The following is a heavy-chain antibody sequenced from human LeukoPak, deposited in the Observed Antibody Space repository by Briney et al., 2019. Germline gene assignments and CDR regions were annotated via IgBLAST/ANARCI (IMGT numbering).Heavy chain of an antibody. J-gene: IGHJ6*02. D-gene: IGHD1-26*01. Sequence: ASVKVSCKTSGYTFTGYYVHWVRQAPGQGLEWMGWMRWNNPSSGGTNYAQRFQGRVTMTRDTSISTAYMELYRLTSDDTAVYYCARSGYYYGLDVWGQGTTVTVSS. CDR1: GYTFTGYY. V-gene: IGHV1-2*02. CDR3: ARSGYYYGLDV. CDR2: MRWNNPSSGGT.